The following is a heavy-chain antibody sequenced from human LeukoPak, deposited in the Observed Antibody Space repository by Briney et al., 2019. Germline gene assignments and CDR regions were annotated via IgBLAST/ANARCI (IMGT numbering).Heavy chain of an antibody. J-gene: IGHJ3*02. CDR1: GGTFSSYA. D-gene: IGHD2-2*01. V-gene: IGHV1-69*04. CDR2: IIPILGIA. Sequence: ASVKVSCKASGGTFSSYAISWVRQAPGQGLEWMGRIIPILGIANYAQKFQGRVTITADKSTSTAYMELSSLRSEDTAVYYCARGIYCSSTSCQQAFDIWGQGTMVTVSS. CDR3: ARGIYCSSTSCQQAFDI.